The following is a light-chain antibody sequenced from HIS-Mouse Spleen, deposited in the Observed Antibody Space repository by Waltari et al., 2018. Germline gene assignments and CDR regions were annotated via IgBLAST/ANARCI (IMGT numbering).Light chain of an antibody. CDR1: SRDVGGYNY. J-gene: IGLJ2*01. CDR2: DVS. Sequence: QSALTQPASVSGSPGQSITISCTGTSRDVGGYNYVSWYQQHPGKAPKIMIYDVSNRPSGVSNRFSGSKSGNTASLTISGLQAEDEADYYCSSYTSSSFNVVFGGGTKLTVL. V-gene: IGLV2-14*03. CDR3: SSYTSSSFNVV.